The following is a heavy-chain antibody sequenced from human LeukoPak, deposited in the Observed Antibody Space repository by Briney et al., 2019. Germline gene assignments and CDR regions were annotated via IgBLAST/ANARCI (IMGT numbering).Heavy chain of an antibody. CDR1: GFTFSSYS. J-gene: IGHJ6*02. Sequence: GGSLRLSCAASGFTFSSYSMNWVRQAPGKGLEWVSSISSSSSYIYYADSVKGRFTISRDNAKNSLYLQMNSLRAEDTAVYYCARYGVGEDGMDVWGQGTTVTVSS. CDR3: ARYGVGEDGMDV. CDR2: ISSSSSYI. D-gene: IGHD4-17*01. V-gene: IGHV3-21*01.